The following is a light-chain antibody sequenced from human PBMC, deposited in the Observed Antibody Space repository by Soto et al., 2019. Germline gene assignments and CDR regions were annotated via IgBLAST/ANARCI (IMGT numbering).Light chain of an antibody. CDR3: QQYNKWPLT. V-gene: IGKV3D-15*01. CDR1: ETISRD. Sequence: IVMTQSPATLSVSPGEGATLFCRASETISRDLAWYQQKPGQSPRLLIFGAFTRATGVPVRFSGSGSGTEFTLTVSSLQSEDVAVYFCQQYNKWPLTFGGGTRVEIK. J-gene: IGKJ4*01. CDR2: GAF.